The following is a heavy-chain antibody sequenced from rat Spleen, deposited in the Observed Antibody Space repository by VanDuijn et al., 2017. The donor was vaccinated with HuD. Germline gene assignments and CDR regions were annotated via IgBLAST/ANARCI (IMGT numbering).Heavy chain of an antibody. V-gene: IGHV3-3*01. CDR2: INSEGTT. D-gene: IGHD1-10*01. CDR3: ARDNNYKAY. J-gene: IGHJ2*01. CDR1: GYSIASSYR. Sequence: EMQLQESGPGLVKPSQLLSLTCSVTGYSIASSYRWSWIRKFPGNKLEWMGYINSEGTTNYNPSLKSRISITRDTSKNQFFLQVNSVTTEDTATYYCARDNNYKAYWGQGVMVTVSS.